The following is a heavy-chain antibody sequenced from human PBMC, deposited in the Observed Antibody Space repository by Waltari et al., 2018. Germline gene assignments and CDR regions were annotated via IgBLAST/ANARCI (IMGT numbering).Heavy chain of an antibody. CDR1: GGSISSSSYY. V-gene: IGHV4-39*01. J-gene: IGHJ5*02. D-gene: IGHD6-6*01. CDR2: IYYSGST. Sequence: QLQLQESGPGLVKTSETLSLTCTVSGGSISSSSYYWGWIRQPPGKGLEWIGSIYYSGSTYYNPSLKSRVTISVDTSKNQFSLKLSSVTAADTAVYYCARDPARSNWFDPWGQGTLVTVSS. CDR3: ARDPARSNWFDP.